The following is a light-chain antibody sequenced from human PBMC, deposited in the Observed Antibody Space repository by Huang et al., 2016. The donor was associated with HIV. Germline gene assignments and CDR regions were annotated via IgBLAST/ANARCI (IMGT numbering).Light chain of an antibody. CDR1: QRISTW. V-gene: IGKV1-5*03. CDR2: KAS. Sequence: GDRVNITCRTSQRISTWLAWYQQRPGKAPNLLISKASNLETWVPPRFSGNGSGTEFTLTINGLQPDDLASYYCQHQWTFGQGTKVEIK. J-gene: IGKJ1*01. CDR3: QHQWT.